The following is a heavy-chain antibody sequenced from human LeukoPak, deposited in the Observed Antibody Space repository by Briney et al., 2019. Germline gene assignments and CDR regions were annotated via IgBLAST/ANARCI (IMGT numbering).Heavy chain of an antibody. CDR2: IRGVVFI. V-gene: IGHV3-21*01. D-gene: IGHD3-9*01. CDR1: GFTFRSYT. CDR3: AGVPEYLDLLILYSTTPYC. Sequence: GGSLRLSCEPSGFTFRSYTMNGVPQAPGKGLEWVSPIRGVVFIHYTDSAKRRFSTSTDNTTSTLFMHKKRLRAENTPLYFTAGVPEYLDLLILYSTTPYCWGQGTLVTVSS. J-gene: IGHJ4*02.